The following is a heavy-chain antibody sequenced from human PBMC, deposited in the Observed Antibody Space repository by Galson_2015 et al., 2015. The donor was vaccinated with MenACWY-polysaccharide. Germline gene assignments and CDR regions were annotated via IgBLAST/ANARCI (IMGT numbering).Heavy chain of an antibody. CDR1: GGSISSGGYS. CDR3: ARVDTATYYGMDV. CDR2: IYHSGST. Sequence: TLSLTCSISGGSISSGGYSWSWIRQPPGKGLEWIGYIYHSGSTYYNPSLKSRVTISVDRSKNQFSLKLSSVTAADTAVYYCARVDTATYYGMDVWGQGTTVTVSS. J-gene: IGHJ6*02. V-gene: IGHV4-30-2*01. D-gene: IGHD5-18*01.